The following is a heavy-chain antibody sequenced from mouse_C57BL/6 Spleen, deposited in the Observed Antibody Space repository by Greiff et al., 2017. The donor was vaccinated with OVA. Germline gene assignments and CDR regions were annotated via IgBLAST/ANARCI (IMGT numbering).Heavy chain of an antibody. D-gene: IGHD2-4*01. V-gene: IGHV3-6*01. CDR3: ARPSIYYDYDEAHWFAN. Sequence: ESGPCLVKPSQSLSLTCPVTGYSITSGYYLNWFRQFPGNKLEWMGYISYDGSNNYNPSLKNRISITRDTSKNQFFLKLNSVTTEDTATYYCARPSIYYDYDEAHWFANWGQGALVTVSA. CDR2: ISYDGSN. J-gene: IGHJ3*01. CDR1: GYSITSGYY.